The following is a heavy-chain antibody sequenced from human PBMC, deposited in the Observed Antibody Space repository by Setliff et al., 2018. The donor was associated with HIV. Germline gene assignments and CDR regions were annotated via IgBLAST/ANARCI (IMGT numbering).Heavy chain of an antibody. D-gene: IGHD3-22*01. CDR1: GYTFTNYY. V-gene: IGHV1-46*01. Sequence: ASVKVSCKASGYTFTNYYIHWVRQAPGQGLEWMGLINPSGGKTSYAKKFQGRLTMTRDTSRSTVYMELSSLRSEDTAVYYCARCYYDSSGPTDAFDIWGQGTVVTVS. CDR2: INPSGGKT. CDR3: ARCYYDSSGPTDAFDI. J-gene: IGHJ3*02.